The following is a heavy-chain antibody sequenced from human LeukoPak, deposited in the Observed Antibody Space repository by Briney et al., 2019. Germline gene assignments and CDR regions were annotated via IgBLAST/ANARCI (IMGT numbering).Heavy chain of an antibody. CDR3: ASYYASGVSAYDYFGMDV. D-gene: IGHD3-10*01. V-gene: IGHV4-38-2*01. CDR2: MYHNRGT. J-gene: IGHJ6*04. Sequence: SETLSLTCAVSGYSISSRYYWGCIRQPPGKGLEWIGSMYHNRGTYYNPSLKSRVTISMDTSKNQFSLRLSSVTAADTAVYYCASYYASGVSAYDYFGMDVWGKGTTVTVSS. CDR1: GYSISSRYY.